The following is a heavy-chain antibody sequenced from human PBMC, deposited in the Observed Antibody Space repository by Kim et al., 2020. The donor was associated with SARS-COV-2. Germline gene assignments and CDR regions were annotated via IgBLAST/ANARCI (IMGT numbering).Heavy chain of an antibody. CDR3: ARGDRDCSSTSCYWPNYYYYGMDV. J-gene: IGHJ6*02. Sequence: SVKVSCKASGGTFSSYAISWVRQAPGQGLEWMGGIIPIFGTANYAQKFQGRVTITADESTSTAYMELSSLRSEDTAVYYCARGDRDCSSTSCYWPNYYYYGMDVWGQGTTVTVSS. CDR2: IIPIFGTA. V-gene: IGHV1-69*13. CDR1: GGTFSSYA. D-gene: IGHD2-2*01.